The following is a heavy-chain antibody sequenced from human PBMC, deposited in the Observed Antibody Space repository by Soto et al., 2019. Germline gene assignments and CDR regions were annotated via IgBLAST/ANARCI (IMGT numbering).Heavy chain of an antibody. CDR2: ISYDGSNK. CDR1: GFTFSSYA. D-gene: IGHD2-8*01. V-gene: IGHV3-30-3*01. CDR3: AKGWRCITGTCYTNYFDF. J-gene: IGHJ4*02. Sequence: PGGSLRLSCAASGFTFSSYAMHWVRQAPGKGLEWVAVISYDGSNKYYADSVKGRFTISRDNSKNTLYLQMNSLRADDTAEYYCAKGWRCITGTCYTNYFDFWGQGVLVTVSS.